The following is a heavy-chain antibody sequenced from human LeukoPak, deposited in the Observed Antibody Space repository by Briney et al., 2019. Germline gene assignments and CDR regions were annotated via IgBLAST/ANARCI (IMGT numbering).Heavy chain of an antibody. CDR1: GFTFSSYA. CDR3: AKTKGYPYYFDY. D-gene: IGHD5-12*01. J-gene: IGHJ4*02. V-gene: IGHV3-23*01. Sequence: GGSLRLSCAASGFTFSSYAMSWVRQAPGKGLEWVSAISGSAGSTYYADSVKGRLTISRDNSKNTLYLQMNSLRAEDTAVYYCAKTKGYPYYFDYWGQGTLVTVSS. CDR2: ISGSAGST.